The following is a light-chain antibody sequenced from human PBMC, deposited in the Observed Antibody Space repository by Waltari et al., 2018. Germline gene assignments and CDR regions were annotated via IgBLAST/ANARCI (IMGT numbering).Light chain of an antibody. V-gene: IGLV1-40*01. CDR2: RNP. J-gene: IGLJ3*02. Sequence: QSVLTQPPSVSGAPGQRVTISCTGSTSNIGADYGVHWYQQVPGTAPKFLIYRNPKRPPGFPDRCSGSKSGPSASLAITGLQAGDEADYYCQSYDSSLSGSVFGGGTKLTVL. CDR3: QSYDSSLSGSV. CDR1: TSNIGADYG.